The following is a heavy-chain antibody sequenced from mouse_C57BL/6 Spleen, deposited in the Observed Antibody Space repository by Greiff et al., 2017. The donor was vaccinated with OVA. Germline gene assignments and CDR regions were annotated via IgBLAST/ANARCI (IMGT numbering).Heavy chain of an antibody. J-gene: IGHJ3*01. CDR3: ARSGPYDGYSFAY. D-gene: IGHD2-3*01. CDR2: IYPGDGDT. CDR1: GYAFSSSW. Sequence: VQLQQSGPELVKPGASVKISCKASGYAFSSSWMNWVKQRPGKGLEWIGRIYPGDGDTNYNGKFKGKATLTADKSSSTAYMQLSSLTSEDSAVYFCARSGPYDGYSFAYWGQGTLVTVSA. V-gene: IGHV1-82*01.